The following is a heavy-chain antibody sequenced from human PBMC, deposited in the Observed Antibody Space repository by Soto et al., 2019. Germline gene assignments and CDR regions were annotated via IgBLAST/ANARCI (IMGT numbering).Heavy chain of an antibody. V-gene: IGHV4-31*03. D-gene: IGHD2-21*02. CDR3: AREGDCGGDCGYYGMDV. CDR1: GGSISSGGYY. CDR2: IYYSGST. Sequence: NPSETLSLTCTVSGGSISSGGYYWSWIRQHPGKGLEWIGYIYYSGSTYYNPSLKSRVTISVDTSKNQFSLKLSSVTAADTAVYYCAREGDCGGDCGYYGMDVWGQGTTVTVSS. J-gene: IGHJ6*02.